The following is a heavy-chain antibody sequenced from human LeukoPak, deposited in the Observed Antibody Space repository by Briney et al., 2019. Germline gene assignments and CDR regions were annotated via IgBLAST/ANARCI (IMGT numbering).Heavy chain of an antibody. CDR1: GFTFSNYW. J-gene: IGHJ6*02. CDR2: FSWNSGSI. V-gene: IGHV3-9*01. Sequence: GGSLRLSCAASGFTFSNYWMHWVRQAPGKGLEWASGFSWNSGSIGYADSVKGRFTISRDNAKNSLYLQMNSLRAEDTALYYCAKDISCSGGSCYFSYYGMDVWGQGTTVTVSS. D-gene: IGHD2-15*01. CDR3: AKDISCSGGSCYFSYYGMDV.